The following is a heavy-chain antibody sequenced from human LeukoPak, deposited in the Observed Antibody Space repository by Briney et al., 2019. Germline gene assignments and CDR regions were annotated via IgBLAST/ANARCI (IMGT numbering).Heavy chain of an antibody. J-gene: IGHJ6*04. Sequence: AVQVSCKASGGTFSSYAISWVRQAPGQGLEWMGWSIPIFGTANYAQKFQGRVTITADESTSTAYMELSSLRSEDTAVYYCAADGAPSCYYGMDVWGKGTTVTVSS. CDR2: SIPIFGTA. CDR3: AADGAPSCYYGMDV. CDR1: GGTFSSYA. V-gene: IGHV1-69*13. D-gene: IGHD3-10*01.